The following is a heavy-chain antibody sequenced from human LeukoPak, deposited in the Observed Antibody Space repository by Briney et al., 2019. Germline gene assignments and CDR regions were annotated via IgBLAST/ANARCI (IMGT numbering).Heavy chain of an antibody. V-gene: IGHV1-24*01. Sequence: ASVKVSCKVSGYTLTELSMHWVRQAPGKGLEWMGGFDPEDGETIYAQKFQGRVTMTEDTSTDTAYMELSSLRSEDTAVYYCATDRACTNGVCHARSPSDYWGQGTLVTVSS. CDR1: GYTLTELS. J-gene: IGHJ4*02. D-gene: IGHD2-8*01. CDR2: FDPEDGET. CDR3: ATDRACTNGVCHARSPSDY.